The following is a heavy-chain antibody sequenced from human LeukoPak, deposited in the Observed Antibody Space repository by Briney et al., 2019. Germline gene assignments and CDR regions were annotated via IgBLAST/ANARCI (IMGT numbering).Heavy chain of an antibody. Sequence: PGGSLRLSCAASGFTFTGHTMTWLRQAPGKGLEWVSIIGGRDDRTYYADSVKGRFTISRGNSKNTLYLQMNSLRGEDTAVYYCAKDPNPFYDFWSGYKWGQGTLVTVSS. CDR3: AKDPNPFYDFWSGYK. CDR1: GFTFTGHT. J-gene: IGHJ4*02. V-gene: IGHV3-23*01. D-gene: IGHD3-3*01. CDR2: IGGRDDRT.